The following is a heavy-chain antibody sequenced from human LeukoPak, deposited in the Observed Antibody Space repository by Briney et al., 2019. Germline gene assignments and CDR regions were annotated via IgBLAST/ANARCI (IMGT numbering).Heavy chain of an antibody. V-gene: IGHV3-23*01. CDR1: GFTFSSYA. CDR3: AKDLRFNYVWEAGY. CDR2: ISGSGGST. J-gene: IGHJ4*02. D-gene: IGHD3-16*01. Sequence: GGSLRLSCAASGFTFSSYAMIWVRQAPGKGLEWVSSISGSGGSTYYADSVKGRFTISRDISKNTLYLQMNSLRAEDTAVYYCAKDLRFNYVWEAGYWGQGTLVTVSS.